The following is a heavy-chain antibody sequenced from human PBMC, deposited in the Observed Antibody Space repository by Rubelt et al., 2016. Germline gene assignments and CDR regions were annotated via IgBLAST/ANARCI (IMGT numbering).Heavy chain of an antibody. J-gene: IGHJ4*02. CDR3: TTVHGVDF. Sequence: MHWVRQAPGKGLEWVGRIKSKADGGTAEYSAPVKGRFTISRDDSTNSLFLQMNSLKTEDTAVYYCTTVHGVDFWGQGTLVTVSS. D-gene: IGHD3-16*01. V-gene: IGHV3-15*01. CDR2: IKSKADGGTA.